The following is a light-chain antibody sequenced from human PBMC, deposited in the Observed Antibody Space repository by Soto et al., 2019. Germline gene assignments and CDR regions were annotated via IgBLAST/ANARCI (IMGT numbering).Light chain of an antibody. CDR3: CLYASSSTFI. V-gene: IGLV2-23*02. CDR1: SSDIGSYNL. Sequence: QSVLTQPASVSGSPGQSITISCTGTSSDIGSYNLVSWYQQHPGKAPKLMIYEATKRPSGVSNRFSGSKSGNTASLTISGLQAEDEADYYCCLYASSSTFIFGGGTHLTVL. CDR2: EAT. J-gene: IGLJ2*01.